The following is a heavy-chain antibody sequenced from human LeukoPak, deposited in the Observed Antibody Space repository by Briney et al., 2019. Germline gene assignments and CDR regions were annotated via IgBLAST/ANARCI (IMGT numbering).Heavy chain of an antibody. CDR3: ARASPAGYYNYYYYYGMDV. J-gene: IGHJ6*02. D-gene: IGHD3-9*01. V-gene: IGHV3-53*04. CDR1: GFTVSSNY. CDR2: IYSGGST. Sequence: GGSLRLSCAASGFTVSSNYMSWVRQAPGKGLEWVSVIYSGGSTYYADSVKGRFTISRHNSKNTLYLQMNSLRADDTAVYYCARASPAGYYNYYYYYGMDVWGQGTTVTVSS.